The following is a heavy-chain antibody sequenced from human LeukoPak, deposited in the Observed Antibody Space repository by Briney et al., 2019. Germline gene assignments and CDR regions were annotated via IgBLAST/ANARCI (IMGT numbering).Heavy chain of an antibody. Sequence: SETLSLTCTVSGGSIGSSDYYWGWIRQPPGKGLEWIGSIYYSGSTYYNPSLKSRVTISVDTSKNQFSLKLSSVTAADTAVYYCARHVTAVAGTPYNWFDPWGQGTLVTVSS. J-gene: IGHJ5*02. CDR3: ARHVTAVAGTPYNWFDP. CDR2: IYYSGST. CDR1: GGSIGSSDYY. D-gene: IGHD6-19*01. V-gene: IGHV4-39*01.